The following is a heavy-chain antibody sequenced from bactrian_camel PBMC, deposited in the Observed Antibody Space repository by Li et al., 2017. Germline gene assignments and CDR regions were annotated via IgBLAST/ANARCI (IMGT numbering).Heavy chain of an antibody. Sequence: HVQLVESGGGSVQAGGSLRLSCVASGYTGTTFCMGWFRQAPGKEREWVANIPSARTGLVGAHYADSVKGRFTISQDKSKTTAYLQVNMLKPEDTGIYYCAADPGSNCAWYLARPADFGYWGQGTQVTVS. CDR1: GYTGTTFC. CDR3: AADPGSNCAWYLARPADFGY. D-gene: IGHD1*01. CDR2: IPSARTGLVGA. J-gene: IGHJ6*01. V-gene: IGHV3-3*01.